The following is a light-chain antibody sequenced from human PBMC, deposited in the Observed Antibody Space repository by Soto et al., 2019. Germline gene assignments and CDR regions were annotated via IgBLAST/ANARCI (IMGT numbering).Light chain of an antibody. CDR2: DAS. CDR1: QDIATY. V-gene: IGKV1-33*01. J-gene: IGKJ2*01. Sequence: IRMTQSPSSLSASTGDRVTITCQASQDIATYLNWYQQKPGKAPNXLIYDASNLETGVPSRFSGSGSGTELTITISSLQPDDFETYYCQRYNTFPYTFGQGTKVDIK. CDR3: QRYNTFPYT.